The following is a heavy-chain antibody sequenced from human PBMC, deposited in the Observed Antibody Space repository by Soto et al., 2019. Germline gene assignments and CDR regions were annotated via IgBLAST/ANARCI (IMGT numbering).Heavy chain of an antibody. CDR3: ARDRITIFGVVQGRDAFDI. J-gene: IGHJ3*02. V-gene: IGHV4-59*01. D-gene: IGHD3-3*01. CDR2: IYYSGST. Sequence: SETLSLTCTVSGGSISSYYWSWIRQPPGKGLEWIGYIYYSGSTNYNPSLKSRLTISVDTSKNQFSLKLSSVTAADTAVYYCARDRITIFGVVQGRDAFDIWGQGTMVTVSS. CDR1: GGSISSYY.